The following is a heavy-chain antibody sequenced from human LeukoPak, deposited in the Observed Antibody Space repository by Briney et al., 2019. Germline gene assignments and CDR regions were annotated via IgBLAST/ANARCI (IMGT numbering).Heavy chain of an antibody. Sequence: TSETLSLTCTVSGGSISSYYWSWIRQPPGKGLEWIGYIYYSGSTNYNPSLKSRVTISVDTSKNQFSLKLSSVTAADTAVYYCARVDPTVTIWFDPWGQGTLVTVSS. CDR3: ARVDPTVTIWFDP. J-gene: IGHJ5*02. D-gene: IGHD4-17*01. CDR2: IYYSGST. V-gene: IGHV4-59*01. CDR1: GGSISSYY.